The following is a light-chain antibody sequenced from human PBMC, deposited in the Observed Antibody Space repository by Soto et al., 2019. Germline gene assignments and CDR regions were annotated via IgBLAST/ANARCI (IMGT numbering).Light chain of an antibody. Sequence: QPVLTQSSSASPSLGSSVSLTCTLSSGHSSYIIAWHQQQPGKAPRYLMKLEGSGSYNKGSGVPDRFSGSSSGADRYLTISNLQFEDEADYYCETWDSNTYVFGTGTKLTVL. CDR3: ETWDSNTYV. V-gene: IGLV4-60*02. CDR1: SGHSSYI. CDR2: LEGSGSY. J-gene: IGLJ1*01.